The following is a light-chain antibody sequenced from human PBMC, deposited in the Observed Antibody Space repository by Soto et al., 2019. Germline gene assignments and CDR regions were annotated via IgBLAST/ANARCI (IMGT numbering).Light chain of an antibody. CDR1: SSDVGGYNY. Sequence: QSVLTQPPSASGSPGQSVTISCTGTSSDVGGYNYVSRYQQHPGKAPKLMIYEVSKRPSGVPDRFSGSKSGNTASLTVSGLQAEDEADYYCSSYAGSNSVVFGGGTQLTVL. CDR2: EVS. J-gene: IGLJ2*01. V-gene: IGLV2-8*01. CDR3: SSYAGSNSVV.